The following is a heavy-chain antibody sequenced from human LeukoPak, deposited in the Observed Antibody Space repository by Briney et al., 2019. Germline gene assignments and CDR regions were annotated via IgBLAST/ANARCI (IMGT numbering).Heavy chain of an antibody. CDR1: GFTFGDYA. CDR2: IRSKAYGGTT. Sequence: GRSLRLSCTASGFTFGDYAMSWVRQAPRKGLEWVGFIRSKAYGGTTEYAASVKGRFTISRDDSKSIAYLQMNSLKTEDTAVYYCTSARYGIYFDYWGQGTLVTVSS. D-gene: IGHD3-9*01. J-gene: IGHJ4*02. CDR3: TSARYGIYFDY. V-gene: IGHV3-49*04.